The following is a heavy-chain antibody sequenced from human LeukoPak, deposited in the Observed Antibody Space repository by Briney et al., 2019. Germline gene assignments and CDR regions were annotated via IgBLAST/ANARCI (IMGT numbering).Heavy chain of an antibody. J-gene: IGHJ6*02. Sequence: SVKVSCKASGGTFSSYAISWVRQAPGQGVEGMGGIIPIFGTANYAQKFQGRVTITPDESTSTAYMELSSLRSEDTAVYYCARVSLGNEPGSPQNYYYYGMDVWGQGTTVTVSS. CDR1: GGTFSSYA. CDR2: IIPIFGTA. V-gene: IGHV1-69*01. CDR3: ARVSLGNEPGSPQNYYYYGMDV.